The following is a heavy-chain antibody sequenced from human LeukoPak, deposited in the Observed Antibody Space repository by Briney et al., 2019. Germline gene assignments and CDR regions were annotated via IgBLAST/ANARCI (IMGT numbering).Heavy chain of an antibody. CDR2: INPSGSST. V-gene: IGHV1-46*01. Sequence: GASVKVSCKASGYTFTSYYMHWVRQAPGQGLEWMGIINPSGSSTSYAQKFQGRVTITADKSTSTAYMELSSLRSEDTAVYYCAGPDSSSWYEGDAFDIWGQGTMVTVSS. CDR1: GYTFTSYY. J-gene: IGHJ3*02. CDR3: AGPDSSSWYEGDAFDI. D-gene: IGHD6-13*01.